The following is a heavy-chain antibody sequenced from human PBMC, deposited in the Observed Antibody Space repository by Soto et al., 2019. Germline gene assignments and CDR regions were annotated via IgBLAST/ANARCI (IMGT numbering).Heavy chain of an antibody. J-gene: IGHJ4*02. CDR3: ARVPYSSSVDY. D-gene: IGHD6-6*01. Sequence: SVKVSCKASGGTFSSYAISWVRQAPGQGLEWMGGIIPIFATANYAQKLQGRVTMTTDTSTSTAYMELRSLRSDDTAVYYCARVPYSSSVDYWGQGTLVTVSS. CDR1: GGTFSSYA. V-gene: IGHV1-69*05. CDR2: IIPIFATA.